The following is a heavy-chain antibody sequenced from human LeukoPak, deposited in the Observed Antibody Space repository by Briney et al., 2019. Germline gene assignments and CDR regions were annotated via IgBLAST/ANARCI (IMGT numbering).Heavy chain of an antibody. V-gene: IGHV1-24*01. D-gene: IGHD3-9*01. Sequence: ASVKVSCKVSGYTLTELSMHWVRPAPGKGLEWMGGFDPEDGETIYEQKFQGRVTMTEDTSTDTAYMELSSLRSEDTAVYYCATHVLRYFDWLGISGGGYYFDYWGQGTLVTVSS. J-gene: IGHJ4*02. CDR1: GYTLTELS. CDR2: FDPEDGET. CDR3: ATHVLRYFDWLGISGGGYYFDY.